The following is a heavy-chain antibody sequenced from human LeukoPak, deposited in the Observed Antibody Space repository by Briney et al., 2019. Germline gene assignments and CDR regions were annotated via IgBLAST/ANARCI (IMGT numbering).Heavy chain of an antibody. CDR1: GFTFSSYA. CDR3: ARDGYCGSASCSGWFDP. V-gene: IGHV3-30*15. J-gene: IGHJ5*02. D-gene: IGHD2-2*03. Sequence: GGSLRLSCAASGFTFSSYAMHWVRQAPGKGPEWVAVISYDEGNTHHADSVRGRFTISRENSKKTVYLEMSSLRAEDTAVYYCARDGYCGSASCSGWFDPWGQGTLVTVSS. CDR2: ISYDEGNT.